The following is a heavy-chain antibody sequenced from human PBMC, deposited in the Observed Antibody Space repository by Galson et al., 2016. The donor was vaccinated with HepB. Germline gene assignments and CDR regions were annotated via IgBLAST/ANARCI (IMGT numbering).Heavy chain of an antibody. J-gene: IGHJ4*02. CDR3: ARDSDSDYYGSGSTPIDY. Sequence: SLRLSCAASGFTFSSYWMHWVRQAPGKGLVWVSRINSDGNSTSYADSVKGRFTISRDNAKNTLYLQMNSLRAEDTAVYYCARDSDSDYYGSGSTPIDYWGQGTLVTVSS. V-gene: IGHV3-74*01. CDR2: INSDGNST. CDR1: GFTFSSYW. D-gene: IGHD3-10*01.